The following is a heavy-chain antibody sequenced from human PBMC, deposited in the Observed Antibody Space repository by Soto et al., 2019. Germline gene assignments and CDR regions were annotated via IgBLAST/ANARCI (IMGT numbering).Heavy chain of an antibody. CDR3: AKDGNWLDVYYDV. CDR1: GIEFSNYA. CDR2: VSASGRSR. V-gene: IGHV3-23*01. J-gene: IGHJ6*04. Sequence: EVQLLESGGGLVQPGGSLRLSCVGSGIEFSNYAMSWVRQAPGKGLEWVSIVSASGRSRYHADSVKGRFTISRDNSKKTLYLHMTNLRAEDTAVYYCAKDGNWLDVYYDVWGKGTPVTVSS. D-gene: IGHD6-19*01.